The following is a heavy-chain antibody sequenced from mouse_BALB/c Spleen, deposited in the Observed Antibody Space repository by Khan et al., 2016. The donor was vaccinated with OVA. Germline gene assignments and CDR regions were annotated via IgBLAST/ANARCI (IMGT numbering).Heavy chain of an antibody. CDR3: EGKEYSDYDPFHY. Sequence: EVQLVESGPGLVKPSQSLSLSCNVSGYSITSEYAWNWIRQFAGNQLEWMGYINYSGNTSYNPTFKSRTSITRDTSKNQFFLQLNSVTTDDTATYYCEGKEYSDYDPFHYWGQGTLVTVSA. CDR1: GYSITSEYA. J-gene: IGHJ3*01. CDR2: INYSGNT. V-gene: IGHV3-2*02. D-gene: IGHD2-4*01.